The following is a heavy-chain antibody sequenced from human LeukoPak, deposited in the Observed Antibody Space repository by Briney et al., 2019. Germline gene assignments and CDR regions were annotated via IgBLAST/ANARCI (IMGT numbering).Heavy chain of an antibody. D-gene: IGHD3-3*01. Sequence: PGGSLRLSCAASGFTFSSYAMSWVRQAPGKGLEWVSAISGSGGSTYYADSVKGRFTISRDNSKNTLYLQMNSLRAEDTAVYYCAKADYDFWSGHYQGYYFDYWGQGTLVTVSS. CDR2: ISGSGGST. J-gene: IGHJ4*02. CDR1: GFTFSSYA. V-gene: IGHV3-23*01. CDR3: AKADYDFWSGHYQGYYFDY.